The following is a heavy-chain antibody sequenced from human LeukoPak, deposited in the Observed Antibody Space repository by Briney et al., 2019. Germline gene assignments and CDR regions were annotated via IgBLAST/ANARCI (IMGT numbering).Heavy chain of an antibody. Sequence: PGRSLRLSCAASGFTFSNAWMSWVRQAPGKGLEWVGRIKSKTDGGTTDYAAPVKGRFTISRDDSKSIAYLQMNSLKTEDTAVYYCTIAAAGISGGYYFDYWGQGTLVTVSS. CDR1: GFTFSNAW. V-gene: IGHV3-15*01. CDR2: IKSKTDGGTT. CDR3: TIAAAGISGGYYFDY. J-gene: IGHJ4*02. D-gene: IGHD6-13*01.